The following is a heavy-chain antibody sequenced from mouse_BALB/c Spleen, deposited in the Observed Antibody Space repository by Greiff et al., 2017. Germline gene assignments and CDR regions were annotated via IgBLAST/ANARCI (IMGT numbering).Heavy chain of an antibody. J-gene: IGHJ4*01. CDR3: ARDAPYYYGSSPYAMDY. CDR2: SRNKANDYTT. D-gene: IGHD1-1*01. Sequence: EVQVVESGGGLVQPGGSLRLSCATSGFTFSDFYMEWVRQPPGKRLEWIAASRNKANDYTTEYSASVKGRFIVSRDTSQSILYLQMNALRAEDTAIYYCARDAPYYYGSSPYAMDYWGQGTSVTVSS. V-gene: IGHV7-1*02. CDR1: GFTFSDFY.